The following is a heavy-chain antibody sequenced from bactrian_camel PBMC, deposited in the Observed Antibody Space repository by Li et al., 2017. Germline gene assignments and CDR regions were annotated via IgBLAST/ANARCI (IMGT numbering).Heavy chain of an antibody. V-gene: IGHV3S55*01. CDR1: GFTYTSNWC. D-gene: IGHD3*01. CDR2: MDGDGKV. J-gene: IGHJ4*01. Sequence: HVQLVESGGGSVQAGGSLRLSCAASGFTYTSNWCMAWFRQAPGKEREAVARMDGDGKVEYIDSVKGRFTISRDNGKKILYLQMNSLKPEDSAMYNCAANPQRTRLCRVDTFNYWGQGTQVTVS. CDR3: AANPQRTRLCRVDTFNY.